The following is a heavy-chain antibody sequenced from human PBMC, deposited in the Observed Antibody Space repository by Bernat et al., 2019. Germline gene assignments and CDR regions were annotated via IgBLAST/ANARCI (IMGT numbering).Heavy chain of an antibody. V-gene: IGHV3-30-3*01. CDR1: GFTFSSYA. CDR3: ASSIVVVVAAKEADY. J-gene: IGHJ4*02. D-gene: IGHD2-15*01. CDR2: ISYDGSNK. Sequence: QVQLVESGGGVVQPGRSLRLSCAASGFTFSSYAMHWVRQAPGKGREWVAVISYDGSNKYYADSVKGRFTISRDNSKNTLYLQMNSLRAEDTAVYYCASSIVVVVAAKEADYWGQGTLVTVSS.